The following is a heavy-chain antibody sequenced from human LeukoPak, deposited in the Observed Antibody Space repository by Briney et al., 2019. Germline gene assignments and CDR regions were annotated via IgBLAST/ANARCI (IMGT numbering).Heavy chain of an antibody. J-gene: IGHJ6*02. CDR2: IYSGGST. Sequence: GGSLRLSCAASGFTVSGTYMGWVRQAPGKGLEWVSVIYSGGSTYYADSVKGRFTISRDNSKNTLYLQMNSLRAEDTAVYYCARDQGAYDSSGYYYWLGYYYGMDVWGQGTTVTVSS. D-gene: IGHD3-22*01. CDR1: GFTVSGTY. V-gene: IGHV3-53*05. CDR3: ARDQGAYDSSGYYYWLGYYYGMDV.